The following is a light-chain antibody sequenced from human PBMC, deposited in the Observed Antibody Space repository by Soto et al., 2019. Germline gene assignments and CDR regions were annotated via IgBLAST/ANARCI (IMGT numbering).Light chain of an antibody. CDR2: DAS. CDR1: QSVSSY. J-gene: IGKJ2*01. V-gene: IGKV3-11*01. Sequence: EIVVTQSPAALSVSPGERATLSCRASQSVSSYLVWYQQTPGQAPRLLIHDASNRATGIPARFSGSGSGTDFTLTISSLEPEESAVYYCQQRASWPHAFGQGTKVDIK. CDR3: QQRASWPHA.